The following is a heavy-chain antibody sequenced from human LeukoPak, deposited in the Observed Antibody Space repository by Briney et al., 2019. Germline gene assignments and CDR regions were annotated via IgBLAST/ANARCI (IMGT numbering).Heavy chain of an antibody. V-gene: IGHV4-59*08. Sequence: SETLFLTCTVSGGSISSYYWSWIRQPPGKGLEWIGYIYYSGSTNYNPSLKSRVTISVDTSKNQFSLKLSSVTAADTAVYYCARQIGYYYGMDVWGQGTTVTVSS. CDR2: IYYSGST. CDR3: ARQIGYYYGMDV. CDR1: GGSISSYY. J-gene: IGHJ6*02. D-gene: IGHD3-22*01.